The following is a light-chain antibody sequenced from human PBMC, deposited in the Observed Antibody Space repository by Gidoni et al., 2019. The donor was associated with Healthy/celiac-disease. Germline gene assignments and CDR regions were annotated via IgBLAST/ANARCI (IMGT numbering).Light chain of an antibody. J-gene: IGKJ1*01. Sequence: IQMTQSPSTLSASVGDRVTIACRASQGINSWLAWYQQKPGKAPKLLIYKASSLESGVPSRFSGSGSGTEFTLTISSLQPDDFATYYCQQYKSYAWTFGQGTKVEIK. CDR3: QQYKSYAWT. CDR1: QGINSW. CDR2: KAS. V-gene: IGKV1-5*03.